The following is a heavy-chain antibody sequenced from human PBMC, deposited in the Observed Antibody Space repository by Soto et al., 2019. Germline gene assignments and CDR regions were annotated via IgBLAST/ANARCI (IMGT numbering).Heavy chain of an antibody. J-gene: IGHJ6*02. CDR1: GFTFSSYA. D-gene: IGHD6-19*01. V-gene: IGHV3-23*01. CDR2: ISGSGGST. CDR3: AKVGGYSSGWYIGYYYYYGMDV. Sequence: VGSLRLSCAASGFTFSSYAMSWVRQAPGKGLEWVSAISGSGGSTYYADSVKGRFTISRDNSKNTLYLQMNSLRAEDTAVYYCAKVGGYSSGWYIGYYYYYGMDVWGQGTTVTVSS.